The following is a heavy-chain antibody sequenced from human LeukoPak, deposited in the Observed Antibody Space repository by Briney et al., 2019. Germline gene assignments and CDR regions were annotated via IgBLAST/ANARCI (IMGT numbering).Heavy chain of an antibody. Sequence: SVKVSCKASGGTFSSYAISWVRQAPGQGLEWMGGIIPLFRTANYAQKFQGRVTITADESTSTAYMELSSLRSEDTAVYYCARFYYDSSGQSLPFDYWGQGTLVTVSS. CDR1: GGTFSSYA. J-gene: IGHJ4*02. V-gene: IGHV1-69*13. CDR2: IIPLFRTA. CDR3: ARFYYDSSGQSLPFDY. D-gene: IGHD3-22*01.